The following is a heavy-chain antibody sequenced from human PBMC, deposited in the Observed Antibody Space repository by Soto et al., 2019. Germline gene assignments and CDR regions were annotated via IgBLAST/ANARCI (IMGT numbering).Heavy chain of an antibody. CDR1: GFTFSSYE. D-gene: IGHD1-26*01. V-gene: IGHV3-48*03. CDR2: ISSSGSTI. J-gene: IGHJ3*02. CDR3: ARVMGVVGATHDAFDI. Sequence: GGSLRLSXAASGFTFSSYEMNWVRQAPGKGLEWVSYISSSGSTIYYADSVKGRFTISRDNAKNSLYLQMNSLRAEDTAVYYCARVMGVVGATHDAFDIWGQGTMVTVSS.